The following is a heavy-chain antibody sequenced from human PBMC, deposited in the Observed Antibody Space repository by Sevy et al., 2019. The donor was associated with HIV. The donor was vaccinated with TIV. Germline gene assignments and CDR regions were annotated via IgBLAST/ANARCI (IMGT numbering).Heavy chain of an antibody. CDR3: ARDWRGYIGSGSDYYYYGMDV. CDR2: IKEDGSEK. Sequence: GGSLRLSCSAFGFNISPYALHWVRQTPGKGLQWVGTIKEDGSEKYYVDSMKGRFTISRDNAKNSLYLQMNSLRAEDTAVYYCARDWRGYIGSGSDYYYYGMDVWGKGTTVTVSS. CDR1: GFNISPYA. J-gene: IGHJ6*04. V-gene: IGHV3-7*03. D-gene: IGHD3-10*01.